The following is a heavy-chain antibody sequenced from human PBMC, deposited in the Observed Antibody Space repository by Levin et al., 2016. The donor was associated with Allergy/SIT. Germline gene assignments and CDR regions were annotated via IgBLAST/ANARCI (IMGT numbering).Heavy chain of an antibody. V-gene: IGHV4-59*08. CDR3: ARRLGLRAPLDY. CDR1: GGPISTYC. Sequence: SETLSLTCSVSGGPISTYCWSWIRQAPGKGLEWIGYMSDSGSTKYNPSLKSRVFISVDTSKNHFSLELTSVTAADTAVYYCARRLGLRAPLDYWGQGTLVTVSS. D-gene: IGHD3-16*01. CDR2: MSDSGST. J-gene: IGHJ4*02.